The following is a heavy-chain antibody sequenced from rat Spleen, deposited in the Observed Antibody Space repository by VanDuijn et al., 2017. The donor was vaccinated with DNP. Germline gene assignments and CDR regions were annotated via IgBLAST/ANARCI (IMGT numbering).Heavy chain of an antibody. J-gene: IGHJ2*01. Sequence: EVQLVESGGDLVQPGGSLKLSCVASGFTFSYYWMTWIRQVPGKGLEWIASITSGGGDSYYPDSVKGRFTISRDNAKNTLYLQMNSLKSEDTATYFCAREQHFYFDYWGQGVMVTVSS. CDR3: AREQHFYFDY. CDR2: ITSGGGDS. CDR1: GFTFSYYW. D-gene: IGHD1-10*01. V-gene: IGHV5-31*01.